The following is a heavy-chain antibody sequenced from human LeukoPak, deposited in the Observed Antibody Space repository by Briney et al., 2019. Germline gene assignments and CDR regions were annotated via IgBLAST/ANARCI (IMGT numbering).Heavy chain of an antibody. J-gene: IGHJ6*02. Sequence: SETLSLTCTVSGGSISSGDYYWSWVRQPPGKGLEWIGYIYYSGSTYYNPSLKSRVTISVDTSKNQFSLKLSSVTAADTAVYYCAMDLYSYGMDVWGQGTTVTVSS. CDR3: AMDLYSYGMDV. CDR2: IYYSGST. CDR1: GGSISSGDYY. D-gene: IGHD2-2*02. V-gene: IGHV4-30-4*01.